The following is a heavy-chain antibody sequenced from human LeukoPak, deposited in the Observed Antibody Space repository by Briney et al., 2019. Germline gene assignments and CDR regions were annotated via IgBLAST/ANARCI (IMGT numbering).Heavy chain of an antibody. CDR1: GFSFSSYG. D-gene: IGHD3-10*01. Sequence: GRSLRLSCAASGFSFSSYGMHWVRQAPGKGLEGVAVISYDGSNKYYADSVKGRFTISRDNSKNTLYLQMNSLRAEDTAVYYCAKGITMVRGPEPNFDYWGQGTLVTVSS. V-gene: IGHV3-30*18. CDR2: ISYDGSNK. J-gene: IGHJ4*02. CDR3: AKGITMVRGPEPNFDY.